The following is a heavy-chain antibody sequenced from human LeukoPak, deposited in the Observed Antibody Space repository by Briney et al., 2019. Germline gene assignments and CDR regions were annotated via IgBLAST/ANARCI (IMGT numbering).Heavy chain of an antibody. J-gene: IGHJ4*02. CDR2: IKQDGREI. V-gene: IGHV3-7*01. Sequence: GGSLRLSCVASEFTFSSYWMSWVRQAPGRGLEWVANIKQDGREIYYVDSVKGRFTISRDNAKKSLYLHMNSLRAEDTAVYYCARSYSRFDYWGQGTLVTVSS. CDR1: EFTFSSYW. CDR3: ARSYSRFDY. D-gene: IGHD6-13*01.